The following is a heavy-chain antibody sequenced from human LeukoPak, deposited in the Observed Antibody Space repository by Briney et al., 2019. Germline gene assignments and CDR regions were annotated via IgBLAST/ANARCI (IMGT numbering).Heavy chain of an antibody. Sequence: GASVKVSCKVSGYTLTELSMHWVRQAPGKGLEWMGGFDPEDGETIYAQKFPGRVTMTEDTSTDTAYMELSSLRSEDTAVYYCATTRGGTTLGAFDIWGQGTMVTVSS. CDR3: ATTRGGTTLGAFDI. V-gene: IGHV1-24*01. D-gene: IGHD1-7*01. CDR1: GYTLTELS. J-gene: IGHJ3*02. CDR2: FDPEDGET.